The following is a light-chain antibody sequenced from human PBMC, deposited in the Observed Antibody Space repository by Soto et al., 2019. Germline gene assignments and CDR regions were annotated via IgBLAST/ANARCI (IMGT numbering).Light chain of an antibody. V-gene: IGKV3-15*01. J-gene: IGKJ4*01. CDR1: QSAGSN. Sequence: EIVMTQSPATLSVSPGERATLSCRASQSAGSNLAWYQLKPGQAPRLLIYGASTRATGIPARFSGSGSGTDFTLTISSLQSEDFAVSFCQQYNNWPRSTLGGGTKVEIK. CDR3: QQYNNWPRST. CDR2: GAS.